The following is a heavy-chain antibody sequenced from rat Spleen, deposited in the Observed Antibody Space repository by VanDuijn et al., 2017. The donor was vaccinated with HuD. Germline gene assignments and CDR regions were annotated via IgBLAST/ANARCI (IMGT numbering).Heavy chain of an antibody. V-gene: IGHV5-22*01. J-gene: IGHJ3*01. Sequence: EVQLVESGGGLVQPGRSLKLSCAASGFTFSDYNMAWVRQAPKKGLEWVASISYEGSSTYYGDSVKGRFTISRDNAKSTLYLQMNSLRSEDTATYYCARHPYYYSGDHWFAYWGQGTLVTVSS. D-gene: IGHD1-1*01. CDR2: ISYEGSST. CDR3: ARHPYYYSGDHWFAY. CDR1: GFTFSDYN.